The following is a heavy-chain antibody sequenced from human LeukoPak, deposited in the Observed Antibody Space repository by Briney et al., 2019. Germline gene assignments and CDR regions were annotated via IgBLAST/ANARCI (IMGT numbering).Heavy chain of an antibody. J-gene: IGHJ6*02. Sequence: GGSLRLSCAASGFTFSSYNMNWVRQAPGKGLEWVSSISSSSYIYYADSVKGRFTISRDNAKNSLYLQMNSLRAEDTAVYYCARDLCSGGSCYGYYYYGMDVWGQGTTVTVSS. CDR1: GFTFSSYN. V-gene: IGHV3-21*01. CDR3: ARDLCSGGSCYGYYYYGMDV. D-gene: IGHD2-15*01. CDR2: ISSSSYI.